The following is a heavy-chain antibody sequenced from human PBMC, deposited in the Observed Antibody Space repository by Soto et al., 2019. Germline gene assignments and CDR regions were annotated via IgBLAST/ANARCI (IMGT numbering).Heavy chain of an antibody. CDR1: GGSFNVYF. J-gene: IGHJ6*02. Sequence: PSETLSLTCAVYGGSFNVYFWNWVRQSPGKGLEWIGEIQHNGSANYSPALKSRVTIALDTSKNQFSLNLNSVTAADTAVYYSARGRKKMHFYNYGLDAWGLWTTGT. CDR3: ARGRKKMHFYNYGLDA. CDR2: IQHNGSA. V-gene: IGHV4-34*01.